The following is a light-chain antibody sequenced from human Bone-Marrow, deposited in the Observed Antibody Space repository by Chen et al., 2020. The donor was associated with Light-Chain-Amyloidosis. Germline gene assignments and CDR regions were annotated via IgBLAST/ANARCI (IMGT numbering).Light chain of an antibody. CDR3: QSADSSGTYEVI. J-gene: IGLJ2*01. CDR1: DLPTKY. V-gene: IGLV3-25*03. CDR2: RDT. Sequence: SYELTQPPSVSVSPGQTARITCSGDDLPTKYAYWYQQKPGQAPVLVIHRDTERPSGISELSSGSSSGTTATLTISGVQAEDEADYHCQSADSSGTYEVIFGGGTKLTVL.